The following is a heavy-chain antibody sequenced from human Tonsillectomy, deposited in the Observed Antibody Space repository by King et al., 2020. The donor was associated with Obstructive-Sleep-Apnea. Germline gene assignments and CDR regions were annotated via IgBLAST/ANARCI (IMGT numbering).Heavy chain of an antibody. CDR2: ISYDGSNK. D-gene: IGHD1-26*01. Sequence: VQLVESGGGVVQPGRSLRLSCAASGFTFSSYAMHWVRQAPGKGLEWVAVISYDGSNKYYADSVKGRFTISRDNSKNTLYLQMNSLRAEDTAVYYCARDGGSKLELGYYFDYWGQGTLVTVSS. CDR1: GFTFSSYA. V-gene: IGHV3-30*04. J-gene: IGHJ4*02. CDR3: ARDGGSKLELGYYFDY.